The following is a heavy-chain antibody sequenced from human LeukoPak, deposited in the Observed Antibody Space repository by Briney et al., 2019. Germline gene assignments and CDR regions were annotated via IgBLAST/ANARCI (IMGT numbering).Heavy chain of an antibody. V-gene: IGHV3-7*01. J-gene: IGHJ4*02. CDR1: GLTFRSYW. CDR2: INQDGSEK. Sequence: GGSLRLSCAVSGLTFRSYWMSWVRQAPGKGLEWVANINQDGSEKYFVDSVKGRFTISRDNAKNSLHLQMNTLRAEDTAVYYCARERDGRFFDYWGQGTPVTVSS. CDR3: ARERDGRFFDY. D-gene: IGHD5-24*01.